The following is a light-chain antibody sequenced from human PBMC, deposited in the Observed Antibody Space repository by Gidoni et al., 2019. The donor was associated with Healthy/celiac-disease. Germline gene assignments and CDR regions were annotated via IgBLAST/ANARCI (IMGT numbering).Light chain of an antibody. J-gene: IGKJ3*01. CDR2: KAS. V-gene: IGKV1-5*03. CDR3: QQYNSYSIT. Sequence: DIQMTQSPSTLSASVGDRVTITCRASQSISSWLAWYQQKPGKAPKLLIYKASSLESGVPSRFSGSGSGTEFTLTISSLQPDDFATYYFQQYNSYSITFXPXTKVDIK. CDR1: QSISSW.